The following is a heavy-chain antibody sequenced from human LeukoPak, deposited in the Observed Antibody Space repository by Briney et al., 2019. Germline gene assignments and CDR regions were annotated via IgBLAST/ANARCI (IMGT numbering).Heavy chain of an antibody. D-gene: IGHD6-6*01. V-gene: IGHV1-69*13. CDR2: IIPIFGTA. J-gene: IGHJ4*02. CDR1: GGTFSSYA. CDR3: ARGPYSSSVGLDY. Sequence: ASVKVSCKASGGTFSSYAISWVRQAPGQGLEWMGGIIPIFGTANYAQKFQGRVTITADESTSTAYMELSSLRSDDTAVYYCARGPYSSSVGLDYWGQGTLVTVSS.